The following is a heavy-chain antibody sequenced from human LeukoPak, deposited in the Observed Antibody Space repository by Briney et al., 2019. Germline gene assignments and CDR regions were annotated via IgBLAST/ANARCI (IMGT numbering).Heavy chain of an antibody. CDR3: AKGLRYSGNFYPFDY. CDR2: ISNSGGST. D-gene: IGHD1-26*01. J-gene: IGHJ4*02. V-gene: IGHV3-23*01. CDR1: GFTFSSYA. Sequence: GGSLRLSCTVSGFTFSSYAMSWVRQAPGKGLEWVSSISNSGGSTYYADSVKGRFTISRDNSKNTLYLQINSLRAEDTAVYYCAKGLRYSGNFYPFDYWGQGNLVTVSS.